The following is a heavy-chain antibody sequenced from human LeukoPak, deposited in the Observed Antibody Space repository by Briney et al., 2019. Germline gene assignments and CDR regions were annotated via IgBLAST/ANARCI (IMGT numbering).Heavy chain of an antibody. Sequence: GGSLRLSCAASGFTFSSFEMNWVRQAPGKGLEWVAFIRYDGSNKYYADSVKGRFTISRDNSKNTLYLQMNSLRAEDTAVYYCAKDRLSGWPIDYYYYYMDVWGKGTTVTISS. CDR2: IRYDGSNK. CDR1: GFTFSSFE. V-gene: IGHV3-30*02. D-gene: IGHD6-19*01. CDR3: AKDRLSGWPIDYYYYYMDV. J-gene: IGHJ6*03.